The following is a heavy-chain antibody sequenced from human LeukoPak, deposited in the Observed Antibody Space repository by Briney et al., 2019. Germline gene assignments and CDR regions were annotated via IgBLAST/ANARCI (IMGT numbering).Heavy chain of an antibody. CDR2: ISYDGSNK. V-gene: IGHV3-30*04. CDR1: GFTFSSYA. D-gene: IGHD6-13*01. J-gene: IGHJ4*02. Sequence: GGSLRLSCAASGFTFSSYAMHWVRQAPGKGLEWVAVISYDGSNKYYADSVKGRFTISRDNSKNTLYLQMNSLRAEDTAVYYCARTTGIAAPFDYWGQGTLVTVSS. CDR3: ARTTGIAAPFDY.